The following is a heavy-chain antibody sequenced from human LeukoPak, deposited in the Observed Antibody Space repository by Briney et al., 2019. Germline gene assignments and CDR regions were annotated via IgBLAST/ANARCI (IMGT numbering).Heavy chain of an antibody. CDR2: ISSSSSYI. CDR3: ARAEEGDGYNIDY. V-gene: IGHV3-21*01. CDR1: GFTFSSYS. J-gene: IGHJ4*02. Sequence: GGSLRLSCAASGFTFSSYSMNWVRQAPGKGLEWVSSISSSSSYIYYADSVKGRFTISRDNAKNSLYLQMNSLRAEDTAVYYCARAEEGDGYNIDYWGQGALVTVSS. D-gene: IGHD5-24*01.